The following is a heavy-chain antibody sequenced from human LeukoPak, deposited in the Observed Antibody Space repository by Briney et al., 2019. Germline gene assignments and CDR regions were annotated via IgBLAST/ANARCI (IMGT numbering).Heavy chain of an antibody. V-gene: IGHV3-53*01. Sequence: GGSLRLSCAVSGFTVSNDYMSWVRQAPGKGLEWVSVIYGGGATYYADSVRGRFTISRDNFENTLFLQMDNLRAEDTAVYYCTRLLPSSHHFFDSWGQGTLDAVSS. J-gene: IGHJ4*02. CDR3: TRLLPSSHHFFDS. D-gene: IGHD6-6*01. CDR1: GFTVSNDY. CDR2: IYGGGAT.